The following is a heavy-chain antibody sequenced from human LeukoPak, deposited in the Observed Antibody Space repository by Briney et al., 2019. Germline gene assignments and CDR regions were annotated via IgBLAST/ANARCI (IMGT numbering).Heavy chain of an antibody. CDR2: INPNSGGT. CDR3: ARVGVVRGVLDY. CDR1: GYTFTSYY. J-gene: IGHJ4*02. V-gene: IGHV1-2*02. D-gene: IGHD3-10*01. Sequence: ASVKVSCKASGYTFTSYYMHWVRQAPGQGLEWMGWINPNSGGTNYAQKFQGRVTMTRDTSISTAYMELSRLRSDDTAVYYCARVGVVRGVLDYWGQGTLVTVSS.